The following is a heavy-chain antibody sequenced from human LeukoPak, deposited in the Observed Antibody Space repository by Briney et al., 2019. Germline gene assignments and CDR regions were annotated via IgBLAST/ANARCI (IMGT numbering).Heavy chain of an antibody. CDR2: INSDGSST. D-gene: IGHD3-16*02. CDR1: GFTFSSYR. J-gene: IGHJ4*02. CDR3: ARSPYDYVWGSYRQEGYFDY. Sequence: GGSLRLSCAASGFTFSSYRMHWVRQAPGKGLVWVSRINSDGSSTSYADSVKGRFTISRDNAKNTLYLQMNSLRAEDTAVYYCARSPYDYVWGSYRQEGYFDYWGQGTLVTVSS. V-gene: IGHV3-74*01.